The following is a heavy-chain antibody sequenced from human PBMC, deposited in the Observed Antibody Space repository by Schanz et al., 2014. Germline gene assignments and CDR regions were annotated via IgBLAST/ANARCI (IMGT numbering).Heavy chain of an antibody. CDR1: GFSFSNYW. J-gene: IGHJ5*02. Sequence: EAQLVESGGGLVQPRGSLRLSCAASGFSFSNYWMHWVRQGPGSGLVWVSHINNAGSDTTYADSVKGRFTISRDNTRNTLYLQMNSLSAEDTAVYYCARGAGGLDTWGQGTPVTVSS. CDR3: ARGAGGLDT. D-gene: IGHD3-16*01. V-gene: IGHV3-74*01. CDR2: INNAGSDT.